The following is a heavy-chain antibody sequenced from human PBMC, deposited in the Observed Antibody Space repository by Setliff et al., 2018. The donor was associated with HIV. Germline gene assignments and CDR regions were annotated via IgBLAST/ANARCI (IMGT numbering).Heavy chain of an antibody. CDR3: ARVPYCSGGSCYRNYVDY. CDR2: INAGNGYT. D-gene: IGHD2-15*01. CDR1: GYTFSRYA. J-gene: IGHJ4*02. V-gene: IGHV1-3*01. Sequence: ASVKVSCKASGYTFSRYATNWVRQAPGQSLEWMGWINAGNGYTKYPQKFQGRVTITSDTSASTAYMELWSLRSEDTAMYYCARVPYCSGGSCYRNYVDYWGPGTLVTVSS.